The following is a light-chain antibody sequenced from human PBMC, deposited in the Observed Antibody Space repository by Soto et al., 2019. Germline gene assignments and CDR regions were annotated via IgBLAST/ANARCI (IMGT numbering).Light chain of an antibody. CDR3: SSYTSSSTVV. CDR2: DVS. CDR1: SSDVGGYNF. V-gene: IGLV2-14*01. Sequence: QSALTQPASVSGSPGQSITISCTGTSSDVGGYNFVSWYQQHPGKAPKLIIYDVSNRPSGVSNRFSGSKSGNTASLTISGLHAEDEADYYCSSYTSSSTVVFGGGTKVTFL. J-gene: IGLJ2*01.